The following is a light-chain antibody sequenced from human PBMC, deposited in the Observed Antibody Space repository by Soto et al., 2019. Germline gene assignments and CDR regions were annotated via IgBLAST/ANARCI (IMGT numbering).Light chain of an antibody. CDR3: SSYTNINTRACV. J-gene: IGLJ1*01. V-gene: IGLV2-14*01. CDR1: SGDIGSYNR. CDR2: EVT. Sequence: QSALAQPASVSGSPGQSITISCTGTSGDIGSYNRVSWYQQHPGKAPKLIIYEVTDRPSGVSNRFSGSKSGNTASLTISGLQAEDEAEYPCSSYTNINTRACVFGTGTKVTVL.